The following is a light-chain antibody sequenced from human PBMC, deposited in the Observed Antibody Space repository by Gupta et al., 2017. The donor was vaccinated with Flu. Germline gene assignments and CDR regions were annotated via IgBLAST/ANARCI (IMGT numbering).Light chain of an antibody. CDR3: QQRSNRPPYT. CDR1: QSISRY. CDR2: DAS. V-gene: IGKV3-11*01. Sequence: ATLSLSPGERATRSCRASQSISRYLAWYQQKPGQAPRLLIYDASNRATGIPARFSGGGSGTDFTLTISSVEPEDFAVYYCQQRSNRPPYTFGQGTKLQVK. J-gene: IGKJ2*01.